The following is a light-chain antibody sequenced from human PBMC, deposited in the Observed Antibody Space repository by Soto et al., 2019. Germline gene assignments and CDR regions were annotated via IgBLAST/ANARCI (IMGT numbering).Light chain of an antibody. CDR2: AAS. CDR3: QHSHSFPFA. Sequence: DIQMTQSPSSLSASLGDRVTITCRASQGISSWVAWYQQKPGKAPKLLIYAASDLQPGVSSRFRGSGSGTDFTLTISSLQPEDFATYYGQHSHSFPFAFGQGTRLEIK. V-gene: IGKV1-12*01. CDR1: QGISSW. J-gene: IGKJ5*01.